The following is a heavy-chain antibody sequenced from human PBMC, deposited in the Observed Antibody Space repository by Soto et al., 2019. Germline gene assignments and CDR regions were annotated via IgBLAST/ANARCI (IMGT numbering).Heavy chain of an antibody. J-gene: IGHJ4*02. CDR3: ARHTPAISISDH. Sequence: TLSPTCTVSGGSISSYYWSWIRQPPGKGLEWIGYIYYSGSTNYNPSLKSRVTISVDTSKNQFSPKLSSVTAADTAVYYCARHTPAISISDHWGQGTLVTVSS. CDR1: GGSISSYY. V-gene: IGHV4-59*08. CDR2: IYYSGST. D-gene: IGHD2-15*01.